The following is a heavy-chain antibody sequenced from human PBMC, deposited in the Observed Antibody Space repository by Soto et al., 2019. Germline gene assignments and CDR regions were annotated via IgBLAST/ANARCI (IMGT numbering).Heavy chain of an antibody. V-gene: IGHV4-30-4*01. CDR1: GGSISSDDHY. J-gene: IGHJ4*02. Sequence: QVQLQESGPGLVKPSQTLSLTCIVSGGSISSDDHYWSWIRQPPGQGLEWIGYIYYSGTTHSTPSLKSRLFISLDTSKNQFTLQLTSVIAADTADYYCATVRRRWNIVYCGQRTLVTVSS. CDR2: IYYSGTT. CDR3: ATVRRRWNIVY. D-gene: IGHD1-1*01.